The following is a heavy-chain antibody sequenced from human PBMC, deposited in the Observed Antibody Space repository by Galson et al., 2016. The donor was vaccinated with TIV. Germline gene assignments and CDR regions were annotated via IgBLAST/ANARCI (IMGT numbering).Heavy chain of an antibody. D-gene: IGHD2-2*01. V-gene: IGHV3-7*01. Sequence: SLRLSCAASGFTFSTYWMSWVRQAPGKGLEWVANIKQDGSESYYVDSVRGRFTISRDNAKNSLYLQMNSLRAGDTAVYYCVRKDQLADFCSTTSCSHDYWGQGTLVTVSS. CDR1: GFTFSTYW. CDR3: VRKDQLADFCSTTSCSHDY. CDR2: IKQDGSES. J-gene: IGHJ4*02.